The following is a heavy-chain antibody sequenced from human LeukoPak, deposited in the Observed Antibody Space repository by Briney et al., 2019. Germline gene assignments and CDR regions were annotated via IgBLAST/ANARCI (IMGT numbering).Heavy chain of an antibody. CDR1: GYTFTGYY. D-gene: IGHD6-19*01. CDR3: ARNTLNRGYSSGWNY. V-gene: IGHV1-2*02. J-gene: IGHJ4*02. Sequence: ASGKVSCKASGYTFTGYYMHWVRQAPGQGLEWMGWINPNSGGTNYAQKFQGRVTMTRDTSISTAYMELSRLRSDDTAVYYCARNTLNRGYSSGWNYWGQGTLVTVSS. CDR2: INPNSGGT.